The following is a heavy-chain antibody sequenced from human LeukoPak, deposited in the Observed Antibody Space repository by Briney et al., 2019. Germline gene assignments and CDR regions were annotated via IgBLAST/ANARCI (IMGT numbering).Heavy chain of an antibody. Sequence: SGPALVKPPQTLTLTCTFSGFSLSTSGMCVSWIRQPPGKALEWLALIDWDDDKYYSTSLKTRLTISKDTSKNQVVLTMTNMDPVDTATYYCARIPLAACEGDYWGQGTLVTVSS. CDR2: IDWDDDK. J-gene: IGHJ4*02. CDR3: ARIPLAACEGDY. V-gene: IGHV2-70*01. CDR1: GFSLSTSGMC. D-gene: IGHD6-25*01.